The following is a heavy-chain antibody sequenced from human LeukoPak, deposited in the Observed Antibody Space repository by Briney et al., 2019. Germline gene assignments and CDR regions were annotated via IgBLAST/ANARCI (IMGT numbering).Heavy chain of an antibody. V-gene: IGHV3-11*01. CDR2: ISSGSTI. Sequence: GGSLRLSCAASGFTFSDYYMSWIRQAPGKGLEWVSYISSGSTIYYADSVKGRFTISRDNAKNSLYLQMNSLRAEDTAVYYCARKYYYDSSGYYWGQGTLVTVSS. CDR1: GFTFSDYY. CDR3: ARKYYYDSSGYY. J-gene: IGHJ4*02. D-gene: IGHD3-22*01.